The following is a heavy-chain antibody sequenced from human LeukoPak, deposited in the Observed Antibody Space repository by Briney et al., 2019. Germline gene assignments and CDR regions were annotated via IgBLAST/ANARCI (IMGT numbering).Heavy chain of an antibody. CDR3: ARQNGYSRIYYYYYGMDV. J-gene: IGHJ6*02. CDR2: IWYDGSNK. D-gene: IGHD6-13*01. V-gene: IGHV3-33*01. Sequence: GRSLRLSCAASGFSFSSSGMHWDRQAPGKGLEWVAVIWYDGSNKYYADSVKGRFTISRDNAKNSLYLQMNSLRAEDTALYYCARQNGYSRIYYYYYGMDVWGQGTTVTVSS. CDR1: GFSFSSSG.